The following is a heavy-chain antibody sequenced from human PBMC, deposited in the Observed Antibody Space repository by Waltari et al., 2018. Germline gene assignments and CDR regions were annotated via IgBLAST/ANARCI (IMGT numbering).Heavy chain of an antibody. D-gene: IGHD6-19*01. V-gene: IGHV4-38-2*02. Sequence: SSGYYWGWIRQPPGKGLEWIGSIYHSGSTYYNPSLKSRVTISVDTSKNQFSLKLSSVTAADTAVYYCARVDGSGWTIDYWGQGTLVTVSS. CDR2: IYHSGST. CDR1: SSGYY. J-gene: IGHJ4*02. CDR3: ARVDGSGWTIDY.